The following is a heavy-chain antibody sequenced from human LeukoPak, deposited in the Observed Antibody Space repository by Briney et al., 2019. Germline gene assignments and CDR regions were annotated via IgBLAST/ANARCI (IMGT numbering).Heavy chain of an antibody. CDR3: ARTTEGYCRGRSCYSYYYYMDV. V-gene: IGHV4-4*07. Sequence: SETLSLTCTVSGVSITSYYWTWIRQPAGKGLEWIGRIHSSGSTNYNPSLKSRVTISVDTSKNQFSLKLSSVTAADTAVYYCARTTEGYCRGRSCYSYYYYMDVWGKGTTVTVSS. CDR2: IHSSGST. D-gene: IGHD2-15*01. CDR1: GVSITSYY. J-gene: IGHJ6*03.